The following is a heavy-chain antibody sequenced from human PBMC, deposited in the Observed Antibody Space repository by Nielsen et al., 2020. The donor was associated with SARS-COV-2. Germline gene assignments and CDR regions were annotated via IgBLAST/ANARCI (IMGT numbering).Heavy chain of an antibody. CDR2: VSHSGSI. Sequence: SETLSLTCAVSGGSVSSNDWWPWVRPSPGTGLAWIGEVSHSGSINYNPSLKSRVTLSMDKSKRQFSLRLTSVSAADTAVYFCARGDLVVVPSPILGLGPFFYYFYLDVWGKGTTVIVSS. CDR3: ARGDLVVVPSPILGLGPFFYYFYLDV. CDR1: GGSVSSNDW. D-gene: IGHD2-2*01. J-gene: IGHJ6*03. V-gene: IGHV4-4*02.